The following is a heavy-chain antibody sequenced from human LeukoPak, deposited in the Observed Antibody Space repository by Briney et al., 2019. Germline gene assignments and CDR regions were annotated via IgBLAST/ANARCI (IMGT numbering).Heavy chain of an antibody. J-gene: IGHJ4*02. CDR1: GYRFTTYW. V-gene: IGHV5-51*01. CDR2: VYPGDSDT. Sequence: GESLKISCKASGYRFTTYWIGWVRQMPGKGLEWMGIVYPGDSDTRYSPSFEGQVTISADKSITTAYLQWSSLKASDTAMYYCARQITDQSSGYDSIDYWGQGTLVTVSS. D-gene: IGHD5-12*01. CDR3: ARQITDQSSGYDSIDY.